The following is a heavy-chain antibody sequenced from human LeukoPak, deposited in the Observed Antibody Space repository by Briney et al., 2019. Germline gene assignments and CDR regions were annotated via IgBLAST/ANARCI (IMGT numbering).Heavy chain of an antibody. V-gene: IGHV3-30*18. CDR2: ISYDGSNK. CDR1: GFTFSSYG. Sequence: PGGSLRLSCAASGFTFSSYGMHWVRQAPGKGLEWVAVISYDGSNKYYADSVKGRFTISRDNSKNTLYLQMNSLRAEDTAVYYCAKDVYGSGSYYTYYYYGMDVWGQGTTVTVSS. CDR3: AKDVYGSGSYYTYYYYGMDV. J-gene: IGHJ6*02. D-gene: IGHD3-10*01.